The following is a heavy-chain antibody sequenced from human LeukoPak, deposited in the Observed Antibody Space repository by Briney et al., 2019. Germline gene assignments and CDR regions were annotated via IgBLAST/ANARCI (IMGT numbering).Heavy chain of an antibody. Sequence: GGSLRLSCEASGFTFSSYAMSWVRQAPGKGLEWVSAISGSGGSTYYADSVKGRFTISRDNSKNTLYLQMNSLRAEDTAVYYCARDYDILTGYLDYWGQGTLVTVSS. CDR1: GFTFSSYA. CDR2: ISGSGGST. V-gene: IGHV3-23*01. J-gene: IGHJ4*02. CDR3: ARDYDILTGYLDY. D-gene: IGHD3-9*01.